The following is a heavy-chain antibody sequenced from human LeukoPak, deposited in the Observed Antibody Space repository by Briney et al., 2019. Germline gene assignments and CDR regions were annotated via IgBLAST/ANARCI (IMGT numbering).Heavy chain of an antibody. V-gene: IGHV3-23*01. J-gene: IGHJ4*02. Sequence: GGSLRLSCAASGFIFNNYAMSWVRQAPGKGLEWVSSISGTGATTYYADSVKGRFAVSRDNSKNTLYLQMSSLRAEDTAVYYCAKDQRFGDLDDYRGQGTLVTVSS. CDR1: GFIFNNYA. CDR3: AKDQRFGDLDDY. CDR2: ISGTGATT. D-gene: IGHD3-10*01.